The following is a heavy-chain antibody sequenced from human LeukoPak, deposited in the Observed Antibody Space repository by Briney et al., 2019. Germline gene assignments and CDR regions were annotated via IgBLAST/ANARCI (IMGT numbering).Heavy chain of an antibody. D-gene: IGHD4-23*01. V-gene: IGHV5-51*01. CDR3: AKRSTVTRCAFDI. CDR1: GYTFSSYW. Sequence: RGESLKISCKGSGYTFSSYWIGWVRQMPGKGLEWMGIIYPDDSDTRYSPSFQGQVTISVDKSISTAYLQWSRLQASDTAIYYCAKRSTVTRCAFDIWGQGTMVTVSS. J-gene: IGHJ3*02. CDR2: IYPDDSDT.